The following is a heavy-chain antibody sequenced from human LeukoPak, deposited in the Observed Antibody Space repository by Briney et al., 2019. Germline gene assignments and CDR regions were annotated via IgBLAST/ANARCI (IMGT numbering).Heavy chain of an antibody. CDR2: IYYSGST. CDR3: ATGAGDFDH. D-gene: IGHD1-14*01. CDR1: GGSINGYF. J-gene: IGHJ4*02. V-gene: IGHV4-59*12. Sequence: PSETLSLTCTVSGGSINGYFWNWIRQPAGKGLEWIGYIYYSGSTYYNPSLKSRVTMSVDTSKNQFSLNLISVTAADTAVYYCATGAGDFDHWGQGILVTVSS.